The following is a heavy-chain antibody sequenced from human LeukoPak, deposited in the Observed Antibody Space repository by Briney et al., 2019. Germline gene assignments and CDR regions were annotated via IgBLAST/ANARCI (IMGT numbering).Heavy chain of an antibody. CDR3: ARDHRHCSSTSCYDYYYYYMDV. D-gene: IGHD2-2*01. V-gene: IGHV3-33*01. Sequence: EGSLRLSCAAAGFTFSSYGMHWVRQAPGKGLEWVAVIWYDGSNKYYADSVKGRFTISRDNSKNTLYLQMNSLRAEDTAVYYCARDHRHCSSTSCYDYYYYYMDVRGKGTTVTVSS. CDR1: GFTFSSYG. J-gene: IGHJ6*03. CDR2: IWYDGSNK.